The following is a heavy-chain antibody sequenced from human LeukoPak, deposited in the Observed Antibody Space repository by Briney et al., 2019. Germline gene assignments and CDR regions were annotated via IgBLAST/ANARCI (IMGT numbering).Heavy chain of an antibody. CDR2: IWYDGSNK. D-gene: IGHD3-22*01. CDR3: ARQTYYYDSSGSPHWYFDL. Sequence: GGSLRLSCAASGFTFSTYAMDWVRQVPGKALEWVAVIWYDGSNKYYAESVKGRFTISRDNSKNTLYLQMNSLRAEDTAVYYCARQTYYYDSSGSPHWYFDLWGRGTLVTVSS. V-gene: IGHV3-33*08. CDR1: GFTFSTYA. J-gene: IGHJ2*01.